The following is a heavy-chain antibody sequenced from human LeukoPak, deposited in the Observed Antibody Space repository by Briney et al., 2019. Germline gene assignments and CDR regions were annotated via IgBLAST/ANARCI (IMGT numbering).Heavy chain of an antibody. CDR2: IYHSGST. V-gene: IGHV4-30-2*01. CDR3: ARAYYSLPTLTWFDP. D-gene: IGHD4-11*01. CDR1: GGSISSGGYF. Sequence: SETLSLTCAVSGGSISSGGYFWSWIRQPPGKGLEWIGYIYHSGSTYYNPSLKSRVTISVDRSKNQFSLKLSSVTAADTAVYYCARAYYSLPTLTWFDPWGQGTLVTVSS. J-gene: IGHJ5*02.